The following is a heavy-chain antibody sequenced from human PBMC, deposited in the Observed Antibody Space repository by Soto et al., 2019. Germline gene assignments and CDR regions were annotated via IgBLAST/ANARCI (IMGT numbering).Heavy chain of an antibody. V-gene: IGHV3-33*01. D-gene: IGHD4-4*01. CDR1: GFTFSSYG. J-gene: IGHJ6*03. CDR3: ARDWRDYRENYYYYMDV. Sequence: GGSLRLSCAASGFTFSSYGMHWVRQAPGKGLEWVAVIWYDGSNKYYADSVKGRFTISRDNSKNTLYLQMNSLRAEDTAVYYCARDWRDYRENYYYYMDVWGKGTTVTVSS. CDR2: IWYDGSNK.